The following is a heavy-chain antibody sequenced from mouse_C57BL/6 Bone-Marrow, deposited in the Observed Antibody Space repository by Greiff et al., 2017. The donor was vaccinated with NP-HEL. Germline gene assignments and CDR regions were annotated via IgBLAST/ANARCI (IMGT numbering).Heavy chain of an antibody. D-gene: IGHD2-4*01. V-gene: IGHV5-12*01. Sequence: EVLLVESGGGLVQPGGSLKLSCAASGFTFSDYYMYWVRQTPEKRLEWVAYISNGGGSTYYPDTVKGRFTISRDNAKNTLYLQMSRLTSEDTAMDYCAGHNRLRDAMDYWGQGTSVTVSS. CDR1: GFTFSDYY. CDR3: AGHNRLRDAMDY. CDR2: ISNGGGST. J-gene: IGHJ4*01.